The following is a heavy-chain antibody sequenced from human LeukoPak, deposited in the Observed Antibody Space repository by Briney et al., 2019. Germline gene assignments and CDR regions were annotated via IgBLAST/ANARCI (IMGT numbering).Heavy chain of an antibody. V-gene: IGHV3-33*06. J-gene: IGHJ6*03. D-gene: IGHD3-10*01. CDR2: IWYDGSNI. CDR1: GFMFSDYG. Sequence: HSGRSLRLSCAASGFMFSDYGMHWVRQAPGKGLEWVAAIWYDGSNIFYADSVRGRFNISRDNSKNALYLQMNSLRAEDTADYYCAKEGDRGEALYYYYMDVWGNGTTVTVSS. CDR3: AKEGDRGEALYYYYMDV.